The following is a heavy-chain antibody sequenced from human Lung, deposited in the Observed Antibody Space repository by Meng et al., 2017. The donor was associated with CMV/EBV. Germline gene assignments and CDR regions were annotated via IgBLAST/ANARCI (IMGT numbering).Heavy chain of an antibody. CDR2: ISSSSIHI. J-gene: IGHJ4*02. CDR3: ARGRGYCSSTNCYQNFED. V-gene: IGHV3-21*01. Sequence: GEXXKISCTASGFIFSDYSMSWVRQAPGKGLERVSSISSSSIHIYSADSTKGRFTISRDNAKKSLYLQMNSLRAEDTAVYYCARGRGYCSSTNCYQNFEDWGQGTXVTVSS. D-gene: IGHD2-2*01. CDR1: GFIFSDYS.